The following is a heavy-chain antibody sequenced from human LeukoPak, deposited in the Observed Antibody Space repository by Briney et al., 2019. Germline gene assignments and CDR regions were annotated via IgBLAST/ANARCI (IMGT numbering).Heavy chain of an antibody. Sequence: SQTLSLTCAISGDSVSTASNAWYWIRQSPSRGLEWLGRTYYRSKWYNDYAVSVKSRITINPDTSKNQFSLQLNSVTPEDTAVYYCARADAPYGDYGMDVWGQGTTVTVSS. CDR1: GDSVSTASNA. V-gene: IGHV6-1*01. J-gene: IGHJ6*02. CDR3: ARADAPYGDYGMDV. CDR2: TYYRSKWYN. D-gene: IGHD4-17*01.